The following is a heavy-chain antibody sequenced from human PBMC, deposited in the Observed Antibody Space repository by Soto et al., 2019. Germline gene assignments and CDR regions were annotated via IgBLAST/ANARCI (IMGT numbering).Heavy chain of an antibody. CDR2: IGTAGET. Sequence: EVQLVESGGGLVQPGGSLRLSCAASGFTFSSYDMHWVRQATGKGLEWVSAIGTAGETYYPGSVKGRFTISRENAKNSLYLQMNSLRAEDTAVYYCARGDSSSPPAYYYYGMDVWGQGTTVTVSS. CDR3: ARGDSSSPPAYYYYGMDV. D-gene: IGHD6-6*01. V-gene: IGHV3-13*01. J-gene: IGHJ6*02. CDR1: GFTFSSYD.